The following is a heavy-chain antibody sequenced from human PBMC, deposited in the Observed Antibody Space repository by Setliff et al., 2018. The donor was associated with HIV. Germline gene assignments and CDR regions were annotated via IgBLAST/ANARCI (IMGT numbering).Heavy chain of an antibody. CDR2: INTYNGNT. Sequence: GASVKVSCKASGYTFTNYGISWVRQAPGQGLEWMGRINTYNGNTNYAQKFQGRVTMTTDTSTSTAYMELRNLRSDDMAVYYCARHPMSPFLEWSYDYWGQGTLVTVSS. CDR3: ARHPMSPFLEWSYDY. CDR1: GYTFTNYG. D-gene: IGHD3-3*02. V-gene: IGHV1-18*03. J-gene: IGHJ4*02.